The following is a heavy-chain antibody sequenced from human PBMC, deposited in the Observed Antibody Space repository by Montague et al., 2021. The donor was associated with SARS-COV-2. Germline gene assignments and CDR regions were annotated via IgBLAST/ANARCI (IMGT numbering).Heavy chain of an antibody. CDR3: ARHRTLDNIVATVYFDY. J-gene: IGHJ4*02. V-gene: IGHV4-59*08. D-gene: IGHD5-12*01. CDR2: IYYSGST. CDR1: GGSISSYY. Sequence: SETLSLTCTVSGGSISSYYWSWIRQPPGKGLEWIGYIYYSGSTNYNPSLKSRVTISVDTSKNQFSLKLSSVTATDTAVYYCARHRTLDNIVATVYFDYWGKGTLVTVSS.